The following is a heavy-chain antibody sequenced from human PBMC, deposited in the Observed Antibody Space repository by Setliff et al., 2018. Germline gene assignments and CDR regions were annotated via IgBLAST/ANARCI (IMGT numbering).Heavy chain of an antibody. CDR3: TRDLGHGGDSDY. CDR1: GYSISSGYI. Sequence: SETLSLTCTVSGYSISSGYIWGWIRQPPGKGLEWVGNIGHTGSINYNPSLKSRLTISRDTPKNQVSLKLNSVTATDTAVYYCTRDLGHGGDSDYWGQGILVTVSS. CDR2: IGHTGSI. J-gene: IGHJ4*02. V-gene: IGHV4-38-2*02. D-gene: IGHD2-21*02.